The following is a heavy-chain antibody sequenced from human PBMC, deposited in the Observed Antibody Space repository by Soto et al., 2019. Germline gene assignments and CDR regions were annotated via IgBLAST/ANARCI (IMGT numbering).Heavy chain of an antibody. V-gene: IGHV3-11*06. CDR2: ISSSSSYT. J-gene: IGHJ4*02. D-gene: IGHD6-19*01. CDR1: GFTFSDYY. Sequence: GGSLRLSCAASGFTFSDYYMSWIRQAPGKGLEWVSYISSSSSYTNYADSVKGRFTISRDNAKNSLYLQMNSLRAEDTAVYYCARVTLALYSSGWYRPFDYWGQGTLVTVSS. CDR3: ARVTLALYSSGWYRPFDY.